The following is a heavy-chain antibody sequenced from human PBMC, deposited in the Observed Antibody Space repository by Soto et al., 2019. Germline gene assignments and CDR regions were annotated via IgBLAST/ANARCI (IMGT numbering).Heavy chain of an antibody. D-gene: IGHD3-16*02. V-gene: IGHV3-7*03. CDR2: IKQDGSEK. CDR1: GFTFSSYW. J-gene: IGHJ6*02. CDR3: ARDYRVPSAGAMDV. Sequence: GGSLRLSCAASGFTFSSYWMSWVRQAPGKGLEWVANIKQDGSEKYYVDSVKGRFTISRDNAKNSLYLQMNSLRAADTAVYYCARDYRVPSAGAMDVWGQGTTVTVSS.